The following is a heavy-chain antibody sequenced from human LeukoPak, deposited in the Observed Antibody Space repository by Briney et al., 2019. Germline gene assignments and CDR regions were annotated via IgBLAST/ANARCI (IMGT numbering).Heavy chain of an antibody. CDR2: IYHSGST. Sequence: SETLSLTCAVSGYSISSGSYWGWIRQPPGKGLEWIGSIYHSGSTYYYPSLKSRVTISVDTSKNQFSLKVSSVTAADTAVYYCARVGGPFDAWGQGTLVTVS. CDR3: ARVGGPFDA. J-gene: IGHJ5*02. V-gene: IGHV4-38-2*01. CDR1: GYSISSGSY.